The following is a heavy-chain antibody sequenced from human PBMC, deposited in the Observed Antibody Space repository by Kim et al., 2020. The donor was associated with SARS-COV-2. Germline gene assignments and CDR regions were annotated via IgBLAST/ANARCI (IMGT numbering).Heavy chain of an antibody. CDR2: IYYSVNT. CDR1: GDSISSGAYY. V-gene: IGHV4-31*03. CDR3: ARFGGLLRRFDY. J-gene: IGHJ4*02. D-gene: IGHD1-26*01. Sequence: SETLSLTCTVAGDSISSGAYYWSWIRQHPGKGLEWIGYIYYSVNTYYNPSLKSRVTISVDTSKSQFSLKLSSVTAADTAVYYCARFGGLLRRFDYWGQGT.